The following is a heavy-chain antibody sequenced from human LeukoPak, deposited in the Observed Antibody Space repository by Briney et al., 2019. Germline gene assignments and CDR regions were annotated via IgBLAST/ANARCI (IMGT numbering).Heavy chain of an antibody. J-gene: IGHJ4*02. V-gene: IGHV4-61*02. CDR1: GGSISSGSYY. Sequence: SQTLSLTCTVSGGSISSGSYYWSWIRQPAGKGLEWIGRIYTSGSTNYNPSLKSRVTISVDTSKNQFSLKLSSVTAADTAVYYCARDHGFWSGYYDYWGQGTLVTVSS. D-gene: IGHD3-3*01. CDR2: IYTSGST. CDR3: ARDHGFWSGYYDY.